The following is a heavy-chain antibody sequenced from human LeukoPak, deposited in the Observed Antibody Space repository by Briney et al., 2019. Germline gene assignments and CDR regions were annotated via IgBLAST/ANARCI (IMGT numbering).Heavy chain of an antibody. CDR3: ARQDVYSSGWYADY. V-gene: IGHV1-2*02. CDR1: GYTFTGYY. J-gene: IGHJ4*02. CDR2: INPNSGGT. D-gene: IGHD6-19*01. Sequence: ASVKVSCKASGYTFTGYYMHWVRQAPGQGLEWMGWINPNSGGTNYAQKFQGRVTMTRDTSISTAYMELSRLRSDDTAVYYCARQDVYSSGWYADYWVQGTLVTVSS.